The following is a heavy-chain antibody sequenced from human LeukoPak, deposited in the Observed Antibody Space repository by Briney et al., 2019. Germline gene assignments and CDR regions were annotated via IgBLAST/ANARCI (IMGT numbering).Heavy chain of an antibody. J-gene: IGHJ4*02. V-gene: IGHV3-33*01. CDR3: ARPQISGYLVFDY. CDR1: GFTFSSYG. CDR2: IWYDGSKK. Sequence: GGSRRPSCAASGFTFSSYGMHWVRQPPGKGLEWMAVIWYDGSKKYYVDSVKGRFTIARDNSKNTLSLQMNSLRAEDTAVYYCARPQISGYLVFDYWGQGTLVTVSS. D-gene: IGHD3-22*01.